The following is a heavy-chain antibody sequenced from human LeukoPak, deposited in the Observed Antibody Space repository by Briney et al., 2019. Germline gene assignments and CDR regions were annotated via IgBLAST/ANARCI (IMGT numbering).Heavy chain of an antibody. V-gene: IGHV3-74*01. D-gene: IGHD2-21*02. CDR3: ARAYCGTDCYSRAMDY. J-gene: IGHJ4*02. CDR2: INTERSST. CDR1: GFTFSNYW. Sequence: GGSLRLSCAASGFTFSNYWMHWVRQAPGKGPEWVSRINTERSSTSYADSVKVRFTISRDNAKNTLSLQMNSLRVEDSAVYFCARAYCGTDCYSRAMDYWGQGTLVTVAS.